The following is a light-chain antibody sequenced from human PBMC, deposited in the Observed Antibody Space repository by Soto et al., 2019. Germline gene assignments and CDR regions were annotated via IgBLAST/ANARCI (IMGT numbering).Light chain of an antibody. V-gene: IGKV3-11*01. Sequence: EIVLTQSPATLSLSPGERATLSCRASQSVSNYLTWYQQKPGQAPRLLISDASNRATGIPARFSGSGSWTDFTLTISSLEPEDSAIYFCQQHSNWPLTFGQGTRLEIK. J-gene: IGKJ5*01. CDR2: DAS. CDR3: QQHSNWPLT. CDR1: QSVSNY.